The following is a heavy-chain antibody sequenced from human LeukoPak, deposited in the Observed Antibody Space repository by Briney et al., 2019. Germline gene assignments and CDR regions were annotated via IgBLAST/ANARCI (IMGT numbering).Heavy chain of an antibody. CDR3: AAEDTAMALNAFDI. J-gene: IGHJ3*02. V-gene: IGHV1-2*02. Sequence: GASVKVSCKASGYSFTGHYIHWVRQVPGQGLEWMGWINTNSGGTNYIQKFQGRVTMTRDTSISTAYMELSRLRSDDTAVYYCAAEDTAMALNAFDIWGQGTMVTVSS. CDR1: GYSFTGHY. D-gene: IGHD5-18*01. CDR2: INTNSGGT.